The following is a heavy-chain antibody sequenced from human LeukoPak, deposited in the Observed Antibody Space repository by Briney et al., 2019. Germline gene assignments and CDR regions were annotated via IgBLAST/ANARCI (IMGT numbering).Heavy chain of an antibody. J-gene: IGHJ4*02. CDR1: GFTFSSYW. CDR3: ARVSVRRNRYCSSTSCYNTDYFDY. CDR2: IKQDGSEK. V-gene: IGHV3-7*01. D-gene: IGHD2-2*02. Sequence: GGSLRLSCAASGFTFSSYWMSWVRQAPGKGLEWVANIKQDGSEKYYVDSVKGRSTISRDNAKNSLYLQMNSLRAEDTAVYYCARVSVRRNRYCSSTSCYNTDYFDYWGQGTLVTVSS.